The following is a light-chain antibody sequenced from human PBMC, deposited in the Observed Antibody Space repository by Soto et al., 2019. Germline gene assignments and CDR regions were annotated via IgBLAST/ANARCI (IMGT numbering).Light chain of an antibody. Sequence: QSALTQPASVSGSPGQSITISCTGTSSDVGGYNYVSWYQQHPGKAPKLLIYEVSNRPSGVSNRFSGSKSGNTASLTISGLQAEDEAEYYCSSYTSSSKGVFGTGTKVTVL. CDR1: SSDVGGYNY. CDR3: SSYTSSSKGV. CDR2: EVS. J-gene: IGLJ1*01. V-gene: IGLV2-14*01.